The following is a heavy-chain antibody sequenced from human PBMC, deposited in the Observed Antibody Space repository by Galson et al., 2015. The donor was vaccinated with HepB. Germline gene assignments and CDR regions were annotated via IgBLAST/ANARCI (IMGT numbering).Heavy chain of an antibody. V-gene: IGHV3-30*03. CDR1: GFTFSSYG. D-gene: IGHD6-19*01. J-gene: IGHJ4*02. CDR2: ISYDGSNK. Sequence: SLRLSCAASGFTFSSYGMHWVRQAPGKGLEWVAVISYDGSNKYYADSVKGRFTISRDNSKNTLYLQMNSLRAEDTAVYYCARGYKYSSGWYLDYWGQGTLVTVSS. CDR3: ARGYKYSSGWYLDY.